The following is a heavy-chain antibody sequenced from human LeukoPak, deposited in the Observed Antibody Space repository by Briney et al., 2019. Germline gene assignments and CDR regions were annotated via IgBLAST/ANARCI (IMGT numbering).Heavy chain of an antibody. CDR2: INPNSGDT. J-gene: IGHJ3*01. V-gene: IGHV1-2*02. CDR3: AHKRGGVSYYFRGTYDAFDV. CDR1: GYTFTGYY. Sequence: GASVKVSCKASGYTFTGYYIHWVRQAPGQGLEGMGWINPNSGDTNYAQNFQGRVTMTRDTSITTAYMDLRRLRSDDTAVYYCAHKRGGVSYYFRGTYDAFDVWGQGTMVTVSS. D-gene: IGHD1-26*01.